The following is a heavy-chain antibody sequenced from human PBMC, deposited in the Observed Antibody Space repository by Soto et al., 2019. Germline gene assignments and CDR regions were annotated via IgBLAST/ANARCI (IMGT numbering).Heavy chain of an antibody. D-gene: IGHD1-20*01. CDR2: IKPDGSEK. J-gene: IGHJ2*01. CDR1: GFTFGPYS. V-gene: IGHV3-7*01. CDR3: ARPYKVAGSSYWCFDR. Sequence: EVQLVESGGGLVQPGGSLRLSCAASGFTFGPYSMPWVRQAPGKGLEWVAKIKPDGSEKYYVDSVKGRFTISRANTKTSLYLQMNCLRAEETAVYYCARPYKVAGSSYWCFDRWGRGTLVTVSS.